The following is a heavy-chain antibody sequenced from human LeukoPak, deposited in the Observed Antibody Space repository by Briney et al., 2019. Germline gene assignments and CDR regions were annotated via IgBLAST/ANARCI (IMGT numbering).Heavy chain of an antibody. D-gene: IGHD6-19*01. CDR1: GYTFTSYG. V-gene: IGHV1-18*01. CDR3: ARDPFHRMYSSGWYWFDP. Sequence: ASVKVSCKASGYTFTSYGISWVRQAPGQGLEWMGWISAYNGNTNYAQKLQGRVTVTTDTSTSTAYMELRSLRSDDTAVYYCARDPFHRMYSSGWYWFDPWGQGTLVTVSS. J-gene: IGHJ5*02. CDR2: ISAYNGNT.